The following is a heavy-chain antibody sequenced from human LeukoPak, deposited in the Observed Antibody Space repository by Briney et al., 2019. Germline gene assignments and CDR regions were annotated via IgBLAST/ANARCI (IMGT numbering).Heavy chain of an antibody. D-gene: IGHD3-3*01. V-gene: IGHV1-2*06. CDR1: GYIFTDYY. Sequence: ASVKVSCKASGYIFTDYYMHWVRQAPGQELGWMGRINPNSGGTNYAQKFQGRVTMTRDTSIGTDFMELTSLISDDTAIYYCARDPYDGNYFFDYWGQGTLVTVAS. J-gene: IGHJ4*02. CDR2: INPNSGGT. CDR3: ARDPYDGNYFFDY.